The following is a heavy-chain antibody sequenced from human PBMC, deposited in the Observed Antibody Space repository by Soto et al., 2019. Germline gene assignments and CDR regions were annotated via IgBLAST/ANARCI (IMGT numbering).Heavy chain of an antibody. CDR1: GGTFSSYA. Sequence: QVQLVQSGAEVKKPGSSVKVSCKASGGTFSSYAISWVRQAPGQGLEWMGGIIPIFGTANYAQKFQGRVTITADESTSTAYMELSSLRSDETAGYYCARNEGSCYSCGMDVWGQGTTVTVSS. D-gene: IGHD2-2*02. CDR2: IIPIFGTA. V-gene: IGHV1-69*01. CDR3: ARNEGSCYSCGMDV. J-gene: IGHJ6*02.